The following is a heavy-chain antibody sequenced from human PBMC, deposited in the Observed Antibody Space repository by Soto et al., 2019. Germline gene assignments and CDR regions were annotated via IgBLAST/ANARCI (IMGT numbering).Heavy chain of an antibody. V-gene: IGHV4-39*01. CDR3: ARLPGGSYDFWSGYMYYFDY. Sequence: SETLSLTCTVSGGSISSSSYYWGWIRQPPGKGLEWIGSIYYSGSTYYNPSLKSRVTISVDTSKNQFSLKLSSVTAADTAVYYCARLPGGSYDFWSGYMYYFDYWGQGTLVTVSS. D-gene: IGHD3-3*01. CDR2: IYYSGST. CDR1: GGSISSSSYY. J-gene: IGHJ4*02.